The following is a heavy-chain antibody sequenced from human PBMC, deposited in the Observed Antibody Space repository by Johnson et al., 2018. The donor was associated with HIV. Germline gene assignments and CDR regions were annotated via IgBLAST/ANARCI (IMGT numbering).Heavy chain of an antibody. CDR2: IHYDGSNK. Sequence: QVQLVESGGGLIQPGGSLRLTCAASGFTFSMSAMLWVRQAPGKGLEWVTFIHYDGSNKYYVDSVKGRFTISRDNAKNSLYLQMDSLRTEDTAVYYCAKELRPNSSGYYPYDAFDIWGQGTTVTVSS. CDR1: GFTFSMSA. CDR3: AKELRPNSSGYYPYDAFDI. J-gene: IGHJ3*02. D-gene: IGHD3-22*01. V-gene: IGHV3-30*02.